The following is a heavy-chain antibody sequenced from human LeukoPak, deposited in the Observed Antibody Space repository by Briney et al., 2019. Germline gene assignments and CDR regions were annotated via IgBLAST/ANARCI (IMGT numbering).Heavy chain of an antibody. CDR1: GYTFTSYA. V-gene: IGHV7-4-1*02. CDR2: INTNTGNP. J-gene: IGHJ5*02. CDR3: ARAAAGSDTLYNWFDP. D-gene: IGHD6-13*01. Sequence: ASVKVSCKASGYTFTSYAMNWVRQAPGQGLEWMGWINTNTGNPTYAQGFTGRFVFSLDTSVSTAYLQISSLKAEDTAVYYCARAAAGSDTLYNWFDPWGQGTLVTVSS.